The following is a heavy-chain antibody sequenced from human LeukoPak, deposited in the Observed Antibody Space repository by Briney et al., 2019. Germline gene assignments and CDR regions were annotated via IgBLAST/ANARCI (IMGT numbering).Heavy chain of an antibody. J-gene: IGHJ4*02. D-gene: IGHD2-15*01. CDR1: GGSISSSSYY. CDR2: IYYSGST. V-gene: IGHV4-39*01. CDR3: ARRRVAGGLDY. Sequence: SETLSLTCTVSGGSISSSSYYWGWIRQPPGKGLEWIGSIYYSGSTYYNPSLKSRVTISVDTSKNQFSLKLSSVTAADTAVYYCARRRVAGGLDYWGQGTLVTVSS.